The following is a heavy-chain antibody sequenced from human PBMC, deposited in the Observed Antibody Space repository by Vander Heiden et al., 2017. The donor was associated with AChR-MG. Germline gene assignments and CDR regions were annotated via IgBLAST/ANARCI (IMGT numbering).Heavy chain of an antibody. CDR3: ATTRATRTTEYYYLDI. D-gene: IGHD3-10*01. CDR2: VNPNSGGT. V-gene: IGHV1-2*06. Sequence: QVQLVQSGAEVKKPGVSMKVSCKGSGSTFSDYYIHWVRQAPGQGLEWMGRVNPNSGGTKYAQKFQGRVTMTWDSSITTAYIDLSRLTSDDTAVYYCATTRATRTTEYYYLDIWGKGTTVTVSS. J-gene: IGHJ6*04. CDR1: GSTFSDYY.